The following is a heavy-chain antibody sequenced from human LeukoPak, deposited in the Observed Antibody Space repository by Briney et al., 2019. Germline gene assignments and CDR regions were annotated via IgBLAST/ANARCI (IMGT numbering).Heavy chain of an antibody. CDR2: IYTSGST. J-gene: IGHJ6*03. Sequence: SQTLSLTCTVSGGSISSGSYYWSWIRQPAGKGLEWIGRIYTSGSTNYNPSLKSRVTMSVDTSKNQFSLKLSSVTAADTAVYYCARVTTSSLYYYYMDVWGKGTTVTVSS. V-gene: IGHV4-61*02. CDR3: ARVTTSSLYYYYMDV. D-gene: IGHD1-14*01. CDR1: GGSISSGSYY.